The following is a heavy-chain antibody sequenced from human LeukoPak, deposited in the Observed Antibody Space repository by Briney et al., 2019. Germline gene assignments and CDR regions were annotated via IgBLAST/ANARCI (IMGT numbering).Heavy chain of an antibody. V-gene: IGHV3-21*01. J-gene: IGHJ4*02. D-gene: IGHD4-17*01. CDR3: ARQDYGRPVNFDY. CDR2: IFPSSDEI. CDR1: GLTFGDFP. Sequence: PGGSLRLSCAASGLTFGDFPTIWVRQPPGRGRGWVSSIFPSSDEIHYADSLKGRFTIYRDNARNSLYLQMNSLRAEDTALYYCARQDYGRPVNFDYWGQGTLVTVSS.